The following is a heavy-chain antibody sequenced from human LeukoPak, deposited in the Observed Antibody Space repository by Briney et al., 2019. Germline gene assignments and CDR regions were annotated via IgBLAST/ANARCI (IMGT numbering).Heavy chain of an antibody. CDR3: ARDGTFDI. CDR2: MDASGTTV. V-gene: IGHV3-11*04. D-gene: IGHD1-26*01. J-gene: IGHJ3*02. CDR1: GFTFSDYY. Sequence: PGGSLRLSCAASGFTFSDYYMSWIRQAPGKGLEWVSYMDASGTTVLYADSVKGRFTISRDNAKNSLSLQMNSLRADDTAIYYCARDGTFDIWGQGTMVTVSS.